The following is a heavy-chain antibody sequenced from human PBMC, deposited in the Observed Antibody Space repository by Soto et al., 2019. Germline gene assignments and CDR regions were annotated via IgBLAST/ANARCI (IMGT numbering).Heavy chain of an antibody. CDR2: IWYDGSNK. CDR1: GFTFSSYG. V-gene: IGHV3-33*01. CDR3: ARDRHGYNWFDP. Sequence: GGSLRLSCAASGFTFSSYGMHWVRQAPGKGLEWVAVIWYDGSNKYYADSVKGRFTISRDNSKNTLYLQMNSLRAEDTAVYYCARDRHGYNWFDPWGQGTLVTVSS. D-gene: IGHD5-12*01. J-gene: IGHJ5*02.